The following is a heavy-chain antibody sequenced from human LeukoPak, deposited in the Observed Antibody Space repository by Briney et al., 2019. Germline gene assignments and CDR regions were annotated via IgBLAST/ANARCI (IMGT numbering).Heavy chain of an antibody. D-gene: IGHD2-21*02. Sequence: GASVTVSCTASGGTFSSYTISWVRQAPGQGLEWMGRIIPILGIANYAQKFQGRVTITAAKSTSTAYMELSSLRSEDTAVYYCAKTHSPYCGGDCPFDYWGQGTLVTVSS. CDR2: IIPILGIA. J-gene: IGHJ4*02. V-gene: IGHV1-69*02. CDR1: GGTFSSYT. CDR3: AKTHSPYCGGDCPFDY.